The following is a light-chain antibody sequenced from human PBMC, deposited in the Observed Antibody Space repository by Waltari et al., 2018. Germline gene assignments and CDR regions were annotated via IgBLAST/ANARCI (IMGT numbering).Light chain of an antibody. CDR2: EVN. CDR1: SSYIGGYAS. V-gene: IGLV2-14*01. CDR3: SSFSGSSNPVV. J-gene: IGLJ2*01. Sequence: QSALTQPASVSGSPGQSITISCTGTSSYIGGYASVSWYQQHPGKAPRLLIYEVNNRPSWVSTRFSASKSGNTASLTISGLQTADEADYYCSSFSGSSNPVVFGRGTKLTVL.